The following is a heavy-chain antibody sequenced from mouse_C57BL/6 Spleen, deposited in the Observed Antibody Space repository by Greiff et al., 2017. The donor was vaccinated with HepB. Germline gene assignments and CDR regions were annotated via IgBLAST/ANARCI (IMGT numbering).Heavy chain of an antibody. CDR1: GYTFTSYW. CDR2: IHPNSGST. D-gene: IGHD2-4*01. V-gene: IGHV1-64*01. Sequence: QVQLKQPGAELVKPGASVKLSCKASGYTFTSYWMHWVKQRPGQGLEWIGMIHPNSGSTNYNEKFKSKATLTVDKSSSTAYMQLSSLTSEDSAVYYCARSSAYDYDGGDDYWGQGTTLTVSS. CDR3: ARSSAYDYDGGDDY. J-gene: IGHJ2*01.